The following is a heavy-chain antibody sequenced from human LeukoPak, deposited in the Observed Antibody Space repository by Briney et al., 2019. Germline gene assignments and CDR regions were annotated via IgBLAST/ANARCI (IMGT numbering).Heavy chain of an antibody. CDR2: VYYSGGT. D-gene: IGHD3/OR15-3a*01. J-gene: IGHJ4*02. CDR3: ARRAGTGGRDYFDY. CDR1: GGSISSYY. Sequence: SETLSLTCTVSGGSISSYYWSWIRQPPGEGLEWIGYVYYSGGTNYNPSLKSRVTISVETSKNQFSVNLSSVTAADTAVYYCARRAGTGGRDYFDYWGQGTLVTVSS. V-gene: IGHV4-59*08.